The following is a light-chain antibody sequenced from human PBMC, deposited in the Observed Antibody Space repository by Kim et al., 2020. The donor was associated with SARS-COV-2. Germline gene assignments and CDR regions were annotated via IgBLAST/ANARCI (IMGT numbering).Light chain of an antibody. CDR1: SGYSNYK. Sequence: QPVLTQPPSASASLGASVTLTCTLSSGYSNYKVDWYQQRPGKGPRFVMRVGTGGIVGSKGDGIPDRFSVLGSGLNRYLTIKNIQEEDESDYHCGADHGSGSNFVYVIGGGTQLTVL. J-gene: IGLJ3*02. CDR2: VGTGGIVG. CDR3: GADHGSGSNFVYV. V-gene: IGLV9-49*01.